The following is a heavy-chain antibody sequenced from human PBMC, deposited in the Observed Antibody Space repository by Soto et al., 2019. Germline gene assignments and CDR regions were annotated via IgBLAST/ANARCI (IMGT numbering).Heavy chain of an antibody. CDR3: ARVHYYDSSGYSH. CDR2: ISSSSSYI. J-gene: IGHJ4*02. D-gene: IGHD3-22*01. Sequence: GESLRLSCAASGFTFSWYSMNWVRQAPGKGLEWVSSISSSSSYIYYADSVKGRFTISRDNAKNSLYLQMNSLRAEDTAVYYCARVHYYDSSGYSHWGQGTLVTVSS. CDR1: GFTFSWYS. V-gene: IGHV3-21*01.